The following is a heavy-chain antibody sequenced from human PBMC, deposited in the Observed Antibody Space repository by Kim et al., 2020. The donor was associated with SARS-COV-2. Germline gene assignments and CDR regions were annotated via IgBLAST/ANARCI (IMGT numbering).Heavy chain of an antibody. CDR3: ARRGTVNPFDY. Sequence: RYSPSCQGQVTISADESISTAYLQWSSLKASDTAMYYCARRGTVNPFDYWGQGTLVTVSS. J-gene: IGHJ4*02. D-gene: IGHD4-17*01. V-gene: IGHV5-51*01.